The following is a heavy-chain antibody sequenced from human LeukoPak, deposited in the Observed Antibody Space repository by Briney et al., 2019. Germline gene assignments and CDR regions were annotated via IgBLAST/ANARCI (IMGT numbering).Heavy chain of an antibody. V-gene: IGHV1-18*01. CDR2: ISGYNGNT. D-gene: IGHD2-15*01. CDR1: GYTFTSYG. CDR3: ARVGGCSGNGCYSGVYHYYYMDV. J-gene: IGHJ6*03. Sequence: ASVTVSCKASGYTFTSYGISWVRQAPGQGLEWMGWISGYNGNTIYAQKFHGRVTITTDTSTRAAQMELRSLSSDATAVYYCARVGGCSGNGCYSGVYHYYYMDVWGKGTTVTVSS.